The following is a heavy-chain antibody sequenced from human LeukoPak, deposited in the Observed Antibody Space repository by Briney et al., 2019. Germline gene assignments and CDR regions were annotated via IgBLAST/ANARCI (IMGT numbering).Heavy chain of an antibody. CDR2: IIPIFGTA. J-gene: IGHJ2*01. CDR1: GGTFSSYA. Sequence: SVKVSCKASGGTFSSYAISWVRQAPGQGLEWMGGIIPIFGTANYAQKFQGRVTITADKSTSTAYMELSSLRSEDTAVYYCARDNQRGYSYGYPYWYFDLWGRGTLVTVSS. D-gene: IGHD5-18*01. CDR3: ARDNQRGYSYGYPYWYFDL. V-gene: IGHV1-69*06.